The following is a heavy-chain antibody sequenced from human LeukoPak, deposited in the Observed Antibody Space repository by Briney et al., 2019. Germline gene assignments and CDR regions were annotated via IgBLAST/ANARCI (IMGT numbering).Heavy chain of an antibody. CDR2: IWRTGDWT. Sequence: GGSLGLSCAASGFTVSSNYMSWVRQAPGKGPEWVAAIWRTGDWTHYVDSVKGRFTISRDNSKNTLYLQMNRLRVADTAIYYCAKDRHDYGDYAFDSWGQGTLVTVSS. CDR3: AKDRHDYGDYAFDS. CDR1: GFTVSSNY. J-gene: IGHJ4*02. V-gene: IGHV3-23*05. D-gene: IGHD4-17*01.